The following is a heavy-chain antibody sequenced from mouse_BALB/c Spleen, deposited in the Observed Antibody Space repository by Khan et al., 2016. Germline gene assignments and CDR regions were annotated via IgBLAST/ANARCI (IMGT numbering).Heavy chain of an antibody. CDR1: GYTFTDYA. V-gene: IGHV1S137*01. Sequence: QVQLQQSGAELVRPGVSVKISCKGSGYTFTDYAMHWVKQSHAKSLEWIGVISTYYGDASYNQQFKGKATMTVDKSSSTAYMELARLTSEDSAIYYCARDGDGYWGQGTTLTVSS. D-gene: IGHD2-3*01. J-gene: IGHJ2*01. CDR2: ISTYYGDA. CDR3: ARDGDGY.